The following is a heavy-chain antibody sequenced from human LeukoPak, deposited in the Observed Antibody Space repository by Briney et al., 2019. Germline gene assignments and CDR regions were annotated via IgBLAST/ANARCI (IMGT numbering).Heavy chain of an antibody. CDR2: ISGSGGST. Sequence: PGGSLRLSCAASGFTFSSYVMSWVRQAPGKGLEWVSTISGSGGSTYYADSVKGRFTISRDNSKNTLYLQMNSLRAEDTAVYYCAKVGSSSWYRFDPRGQGTLVTVSS. CDR3: AKVGSSSWYRFDP. V-gene: IGHV3-23*01. J-gene: IGHJ5*02. CDR1: GFTFSSYV. D-gene: IGHD6-13*01.